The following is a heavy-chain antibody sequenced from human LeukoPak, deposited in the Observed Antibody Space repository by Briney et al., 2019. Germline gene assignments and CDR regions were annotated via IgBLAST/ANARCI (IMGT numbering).Heavy chain of an antibody. CDR3: AKGTGDTAYYFDF. D-gene: IGHD7-27*01. Sequence: GGSLRLSCAGSGFTFSSYALSWVRQAPGKGLEWVSGIRVSGSTYYPDSVTGRFTISRDNSENTLYLQMSGLRAEDTAIYYCAKGTGDTAYYFDFWGQGVLVTVSS. CDR1: GFTFSSYA. CDR2: IRVSGST. J-gene: IGHJ4*02. V-gene: IGHV3-23*01.